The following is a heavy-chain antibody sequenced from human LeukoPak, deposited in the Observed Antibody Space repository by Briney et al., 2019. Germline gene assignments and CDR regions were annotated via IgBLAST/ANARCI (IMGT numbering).Heavy chain of an antibody. Sequence: SETLSLTCTVSGGSISSYYWSWIRQPAGKGLEWIGRIYTSGSTNYNPSLKSRVTMSVDTSKNQFSLKLSSVTAAATAVYYCARDSGYSGYDFRYYYYGIVVWGQRTTFTVSS. J-gene: IGHJ6*02. CDR1: GGSISSYY. D-gene: IGHD5-12*01. V-gene: IGHV4-4*07. CDR3: ARDSGYSGYDFRYYYYGIVV. CDR2: IYTSGST.